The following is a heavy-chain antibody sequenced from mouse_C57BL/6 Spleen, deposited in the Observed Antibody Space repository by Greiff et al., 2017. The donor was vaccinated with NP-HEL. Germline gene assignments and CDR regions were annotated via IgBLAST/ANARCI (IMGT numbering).Heavy chain of an antibody. Sequence: VQLQQSGPELVKPGASVKISCKASGYAFSSSWMNWVKQRPGKGLEWIGRIYPGDGDTNYNGKFKGKATLTADKSSSTAYMQLSSLTSEDSAVYFCARSGITTVVATGNAMDYWGQGTSVTVSS. CDR1: GYAFSSSW. V-gene: IGHV1-82*01. CDR3: ARSGITTVVATGNAMDY. CDR2: IYPGDGDT. J-gene: IGHJ4*01. D-gene: IGHD1-1*01.